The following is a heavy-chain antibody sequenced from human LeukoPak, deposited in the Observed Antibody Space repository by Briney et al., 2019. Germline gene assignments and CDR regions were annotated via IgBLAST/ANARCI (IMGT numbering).Heavy chain of an antibody. CDR3: ARGEDYGDYFDY. D-gene: IGHD4-17*01. J-gene: IGHJ4*02. CDR2: IYSGGST. Sequence: GGSLRLSCAASGFTFSRNYMSWVRQAPGKGLEWVSVIYSGGSTYYADSVKGRFTVSRDNSKNTLSLQMNSLRAEDTAVYYCARGEDYGDYFDYWGQGTLVTVSS. CDR1: GFTFSRNY. V-gene: IGHV3-53*01.